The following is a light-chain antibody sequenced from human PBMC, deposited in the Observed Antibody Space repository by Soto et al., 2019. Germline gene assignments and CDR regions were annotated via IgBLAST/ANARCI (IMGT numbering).Light chain of an antibody. CDR1: QDICTW. CDR2: VAS. V-gene: IGKV1-12*01. CDR3: QQADSFPCT. Sequence: DIQLTQSPASVSASVGDRVTITCRASQDICTWLAWCQHKPGKPTKLLLYVASNLQSGVPSRFSGSGSGTDCNLPLTRLQPEYFSTDHCQQADSFPCTFGPGNNVAF. J-gene: IGKJ3*01.